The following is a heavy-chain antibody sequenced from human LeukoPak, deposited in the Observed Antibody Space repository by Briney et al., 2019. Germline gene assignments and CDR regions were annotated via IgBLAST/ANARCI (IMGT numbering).Heavy chain of an antibody. J-gene: IGHJ4*02. V-gene: IGHV4-39*01. D-gene: IGHD4-23*01. CDR1: GGSIGSSRSY. Sequence: SETLSLTCTVSGGSIGSSRSYWGWIRQPPGKGLEWIGSVFHSGTTYYNPSLKSRLTISVDTSKNQFSLKLSSVTAADTAVYYCARRDSSGDNPALDYWGQGMLVTVSS. CDR3: ARRDSSGDNPALDY. CDR2: VFHSGTT.